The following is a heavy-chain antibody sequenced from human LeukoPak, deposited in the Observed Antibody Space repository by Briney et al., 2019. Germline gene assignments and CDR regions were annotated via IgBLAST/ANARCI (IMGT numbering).Heavy chain of an antibody. CDR3: ARGRQWELLLVLWDY. V-gene: IGHV1-2*02. D-gene: IGHD1-26*01. CDR2: INPNSGGT. Sequence: ASVKVSCKASGYTFTGYYMHWVRQAPGQGLEWMGWINPNSGGTNYAQKFQGRVTMTRDTSISTAYMELSRLRSDDTAVYYCARGRQWELLLVLWDYWGQGTLVTVSS. CDR1: GYTFTGYY. J-gene: IGHJ4*02.